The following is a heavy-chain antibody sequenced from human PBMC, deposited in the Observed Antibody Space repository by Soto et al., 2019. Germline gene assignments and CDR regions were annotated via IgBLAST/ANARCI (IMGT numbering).Heavy chain of an antibody. Sequence: QLQLQESGPGLVKPSETLSLTCNASGGSITSSGSAWGWIRQSPGKGLEWIGTIDYSGNIYYIPSLKSRITLSVDTSKNQISLNLSSVTAADTAVYYCARHIHNQGFEYYFDSWGHGTLVTVSS. CDR1: GGSITSSGSA. CDR3: ARHIHNQGFEYYFDS. D-gene: IGHD1-1*01. V-gene: IGHV4-39*01. J-gene: IGHJ4*01. CDR2: IDYSGNI.